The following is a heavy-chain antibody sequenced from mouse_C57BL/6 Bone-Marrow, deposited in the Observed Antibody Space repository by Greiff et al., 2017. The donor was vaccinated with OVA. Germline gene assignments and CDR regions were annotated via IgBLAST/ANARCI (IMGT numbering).Heavy chain of an antibody. Sequence: EVHLVESGGGLVQPGGSLKLSCAASGFTFSDYYMYWVRQTPEKRLEWVAYISNGGGSTYYPDTVKGRFTISRDNAKNTLYLQMSRLKSEDTAMYYCARHSIDYGSPFYAMDYWGQGTSVTVSS. V-gene: IGHV5-12*01. CDR1: GFTFSDYY. CDR3: ARHSIDYGSPFYAMDY. D-gene: IGHD1-1*01. J-gene: IGHJ4*01. CDR2: ISNGGGST.